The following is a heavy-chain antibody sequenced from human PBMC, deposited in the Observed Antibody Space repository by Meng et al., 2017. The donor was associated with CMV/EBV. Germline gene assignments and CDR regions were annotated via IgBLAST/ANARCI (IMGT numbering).Heavy chain of an antibody. D-gene: IGHD6-13*01. CDR2: INPSGGST. J-gene: IGHJ4*02. V-gene: IGHV1-46*01. CDR3: ALAEYSSSLFDY. Sequence: VQRVAAGAEVKKPGASDKVSCKASGYTFTNYYMHWVRQAPGQGLEWMGIINPSGGSTSYAQKFQGRVTMTRDTSTSTVYMELSSLRSEDTAVYFCALAEYSSSLFDYWGQGTLVTVSS. CDR1: GYTFTNYY.